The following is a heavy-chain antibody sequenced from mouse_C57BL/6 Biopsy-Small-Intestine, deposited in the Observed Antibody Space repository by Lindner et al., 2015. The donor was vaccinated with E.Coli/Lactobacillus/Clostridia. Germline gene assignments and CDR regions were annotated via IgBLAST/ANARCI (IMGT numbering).Heavy chain of an antibody. D-gene: IGHD2-5*01. J-gene: IGHJ4*01. V-gene: IGHV5-17*01. CDR2: ISSGGGTI. CDR3: TKGAYYSNPIPYYYTMDY. Sequence: VQLQESGGGLVKPGGSRKLSCAASGFAFSDYGMHWIRQAPEKGLEWVAYISSGGGTIYYVDTVKGRFTISRDNAKNTLFMQMTSLRSEDTAMYYCTKGAYYSNPIPYYYTMDYWGQGTSVTVSS. CDR1: GFAFSDYG.